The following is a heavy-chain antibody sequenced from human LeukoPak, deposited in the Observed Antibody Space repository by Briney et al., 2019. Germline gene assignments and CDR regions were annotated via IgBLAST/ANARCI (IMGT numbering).Heavy chain of an antibody. V-gene: IGHV3-15*01. CDR3: TTDRSGYDYGFDY. Sequence: GGSLRLSCAASGFTFSNAWMSWVRQAPGKGLEWVGRIKSKTDGGTTDYAAPVKGRFTISRDDSKNTLYLQKNSLKTEDTAAYYCTTDRSGYDYGFDYWGQGTLVTVSS. CDR2: IKSKTDGGTT. CDR1: GFTFSNAW. D-gene: IGHD5-12*01. J-gene: IGHJ4*02.